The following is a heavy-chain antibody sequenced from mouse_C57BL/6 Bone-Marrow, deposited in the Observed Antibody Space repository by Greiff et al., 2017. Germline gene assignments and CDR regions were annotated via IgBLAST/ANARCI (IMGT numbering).Heavy chain of an antibody. J-gene: IGHJ4*01. V-gene: IGHV1-59*01. CDR1: GYTFTSYW. Sequence: QVQLQQPGAELVRPGTSVKLSCKASGYTFTSYWMHWVKQRPGQGLEWIGVIDPSDSYTNYNQKFKGKATLTVDTSSSTAYMQLSSLTSEDSAVYYFAGYAMDYWGQGTSVTVSS. CDR3: AGYAMDY. CDR2: IDPSDSYT.